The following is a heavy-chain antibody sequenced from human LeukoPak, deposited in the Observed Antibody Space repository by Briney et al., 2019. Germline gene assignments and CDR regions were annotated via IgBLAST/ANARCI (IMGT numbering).Heavy chain of an antibody. Sequence: PSETLSLTCTVSGGSISSTSYYWGWIRRPPGKGLEWIGSISYSGSTYYNPSLRSRVTISVDTSKNQFSLKLSSVTAADTAVYYCARGGQQPRYYYYMDVWGKGTTVTVSS. CDR1: GGSISSTSYY. CDR3: ARGGQQPRYYYYMDV. D-gene: IGHD6-13*01. CDR2: ISYSGST. V-gene: IGHV4-39*07. J-gene: IGHJ6*03.